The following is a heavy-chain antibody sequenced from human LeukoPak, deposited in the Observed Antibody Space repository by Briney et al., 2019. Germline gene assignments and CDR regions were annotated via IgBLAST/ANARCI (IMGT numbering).Heavy chain of an antibody. CDR2: INWNGGST. CDR3: ARDLLYSSHAFDI. J-gene: IGHJ3*02. V-gene: IGHV3-20*04. CDR1: GFTFDDYG. D-gene: IGHD2-15*01. Sequence: AGGSLRLPCAASGFTFDDYGMSWVRQAPGKGLEWVSGINWNGGSTGYADSVKGRFTISRDNAKNSLYLQMNSLRAEDTALYYCARDLLYSSHAFDIWGQGTMVTVSS.